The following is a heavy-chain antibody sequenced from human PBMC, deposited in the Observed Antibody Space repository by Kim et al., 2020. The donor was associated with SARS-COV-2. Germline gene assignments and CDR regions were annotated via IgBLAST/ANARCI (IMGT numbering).Heavy chain of an antibody. J-gene: IGHJ4*02. Sequence: ESVKGRLTISRDYSKNTLYLQMNRLRVEDTGIYYCAREEDDFGANSGYFDYWGQGILVTVS. CDR3: AREEDDFGANSGYFDY. V-gene: IGHV3-66*01. D-gene: IGHD4-17*01.